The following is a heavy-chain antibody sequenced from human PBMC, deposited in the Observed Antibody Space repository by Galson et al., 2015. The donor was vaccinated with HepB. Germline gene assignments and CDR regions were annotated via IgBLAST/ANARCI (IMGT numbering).Heavy chain of an antibody. V-gene: IGHV3-53*04. CDR2: IYSGGST. Sequence: SLRLSCAASGFSVSSNYMSWVRQAPGKGLEWVSVIYSGGSTYYADSVKGRFTISRHDSKNTLYLQMNSLRAEDTALYYCTRERVEWFGYGGDSYPGYYYYAMEVWGQGTTVTVSS. CDR1: GFSVSSNY. J-gene: IGHJ6*02. CDR3: TRERVEWFGYGGDSYPGYYYYAMEV. D-gene: IGHD2-21*02.